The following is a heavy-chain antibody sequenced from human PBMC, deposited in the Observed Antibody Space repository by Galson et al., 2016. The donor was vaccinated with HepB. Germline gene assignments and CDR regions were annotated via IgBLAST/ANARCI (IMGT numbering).Heavy chain of an antibody. CDR3: ATTGRGSY. D-gene: IGHD1-14*01. CDR2: IYHSDST. J-gene: IGHJ4*02. V-gene: IGHV4-39*01. Sequence: SETLSLTCTVSGGSITSFSYYWGWIRQPPGKGLEWIGSIYHSDSTDYHPSLKSRVTISVDTSKNQFPLKLSSVTATDTGVYYCATTGRGSYWGQGTLVTVAS. CDR1: GGSITSFSYY.